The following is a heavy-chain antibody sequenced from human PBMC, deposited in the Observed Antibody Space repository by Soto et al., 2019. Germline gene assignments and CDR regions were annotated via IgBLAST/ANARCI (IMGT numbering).Heavy chain of an antibody. CDR1: GGSISSYY. J-gene: IGHJ4*02. D-gene: IGHD6-19*01. CDR2: FYYSGST. CDR3: ARGGWKLFDY. Sequence: SETLSLTCTVSGGSISSYYWSWIRQPPGKGLEWIGYFYYSGSTNYNPSLKSRVTISVDTSKNQFSLKLSSVTAADTAVYYCARGGWKLFDYWGQGSLVTVSS. V-gene: IGHV4-59*01.